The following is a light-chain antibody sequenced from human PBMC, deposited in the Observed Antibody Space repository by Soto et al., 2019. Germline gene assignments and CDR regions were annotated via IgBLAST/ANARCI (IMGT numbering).Light chain of an antibody. CDR1: QSISRSW. V-gene: IGKV3-20*01. Sequence: EIVLTQSPGTLSLSPGERATLSCRASQSISRSWLAWYQQKPGQAPRLLIYGASTRATGIPDRFSGSWSGTEFTLTISRLEPEDVAVYYCQQFSRSLPYTFGLGTKLEIK. CDR3: QQFSRSLPYT. CDR2: GAS. J-gene: IGKJ2*01.